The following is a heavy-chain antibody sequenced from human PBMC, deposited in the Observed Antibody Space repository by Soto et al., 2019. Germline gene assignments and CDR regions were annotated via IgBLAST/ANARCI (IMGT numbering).Heavy chain of an antibody. V-gene: IGHV4-34*01. CDR2: INHSGST. J-gene: IGHJ6*02. CDR1: GGSFSGYY. Sequence: SETLSLTCAVYGGSFSGYYWSWIRQPPGKGLEWIGEINHSGSTNYNPSLKSRVTISVDTSKNQFSLKLSSVTAADTAVYYCARVAVGARRYYYYGMDVWGQGTTVTVSS. CDR3: ARVAVGARRYYYYGMDV. D-gene: IGHD1-26*01.